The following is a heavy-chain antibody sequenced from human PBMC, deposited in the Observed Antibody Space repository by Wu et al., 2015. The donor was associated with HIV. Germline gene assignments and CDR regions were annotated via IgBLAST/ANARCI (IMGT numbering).Heavy chain of an antibody. D-gene: IGHD1-1*01. CDR1: GGTFSSYA. V-gene: IGHV1-69*13. Sequence: QVQLVQSGAEVKKPGSSVKVSCKASGGTFSSYAISWVRQAPGQGLEWMGRIIPIFGTANYAQKFQGRVTITADESTSTAYMELSSLRSEDTAVYYCAKPKLERRGGRYYYYGMDVWGQGTTVTVSS. J-gene: IGHJ6*02. CDR3: AKPKLERRGGRYYYYGMDV. CDR2: IIPIFGTA.